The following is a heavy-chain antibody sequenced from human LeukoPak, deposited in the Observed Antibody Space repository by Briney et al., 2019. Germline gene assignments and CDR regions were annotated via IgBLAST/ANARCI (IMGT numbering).Heavy chain of an antibody. D-gene: IGHD3-10*02. J-gene: IGHJ6*04. Sequence: GGSLRLSCAASAFTFSSYEMNWVRQAPGKGLEWVSYISSSGSTIYYADSVKGRFTISRDNAKNSLYLQMNSLRAEDPAVYYCAELGITMIGGVWGKGTTVTISS. V-gene: IGHV3-48*03. CDR1: AFTFSSYE. CDR2: ISSSGSTI. CDR3: AELGITMIGGV.